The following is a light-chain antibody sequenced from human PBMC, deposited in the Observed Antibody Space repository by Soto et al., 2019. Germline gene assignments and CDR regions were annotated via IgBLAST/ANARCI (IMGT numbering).Light chain of an antibody. Sequence: EIVMTQSPVSLPVTPGEPASISCRSSQSLLHSNGYKYLDWYLQKPGQSPQLLIYLGSNRASGVSDRFSGSGSGTDFTLKIGRVGAEDVGVYYCMQALQTPYTFGPGTKLEIK. CDR2: LGS. CDR1: QSLLHSNGYKY. J-gene: IGKJ2*01. CDR3: MQALQTPYT. V-gene: IGKV2-28*01.